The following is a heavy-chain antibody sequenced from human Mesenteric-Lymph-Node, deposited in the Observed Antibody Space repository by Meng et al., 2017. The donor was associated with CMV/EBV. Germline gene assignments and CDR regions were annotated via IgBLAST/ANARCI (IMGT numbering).Heavy chain of an antibody. J-gene: IGHJ4*02. D-gene: IGHD3-10*01. CDR2: IYSAGPST. V-gene: IGHV3-23*03. Sequence: GESLKISCAASGFSFSTYAMTWVRQSPGKGLEWVSYIYSAGPSTYYADSVKGRFTISRDNSKNTLYLQMNRLRAEDTAVYYCAKHASGSYYSFDYWGQGTLVTVSS. CDR1: GFSFSTYA. CDR3: AKHASGSYYSFDY.